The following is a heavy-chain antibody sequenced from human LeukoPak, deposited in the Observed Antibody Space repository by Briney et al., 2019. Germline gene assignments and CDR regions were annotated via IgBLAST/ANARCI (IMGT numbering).Heavy chain of an antibody. CDR1: GYTFTSYY. J-gene: IGHJ4*02. V-gene: IGHV1-2*02. Sequence: GASVKVSCKASGYTFTSYYMHWVRQAPGQGLEWMGWINPNSGGTNYAQKFQGRVTMTRDTSISTAYMELSRLRSDDTAVYYCASHDYYGSGSYFSYWGQGTLVTVSS. CDR2: INPNSGGT. CDR3: ASHDYYGSGSYFSY. D-gene: IGHD3-10*01.